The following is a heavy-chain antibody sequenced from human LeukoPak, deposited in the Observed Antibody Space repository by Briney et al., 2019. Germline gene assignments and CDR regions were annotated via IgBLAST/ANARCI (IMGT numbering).Heavy chain of an antibody. CDR3: TKVEWELPRN. V-gene: IGHV3-49*04. D-gene: IGHD1-26*01. Sequence: QSGGSLRLSCAASGFTFSSYAMSWVRQAPGKGLEWVGFIRSKTYGGTTEYDASVKGRFTISRDDSKSIAYLQMNSLKTEDTGVYYCTKVEWELPRNWGQGTLVTVST. CDR2: IRSKTYGGTT. CDR1: GFTFSSYA. J-gene: IGHJ4*02.